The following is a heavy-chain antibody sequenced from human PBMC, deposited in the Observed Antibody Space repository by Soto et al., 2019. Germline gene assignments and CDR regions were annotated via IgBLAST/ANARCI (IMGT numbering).Heavy chain of an antibody. J-gene: IGHJ6*02. V-gene: IGHV1-69*13. D-gene: IGHD3-3*01. CDR3: ARIRFLEWSHYGMDV. CDR2: IIPIFGTA. CDR1: VGTLSRYA. Sequence: SVKVSCQASVGTLSRYAISWLRQAPGQGLEWMGGIIPIFGTANYAQKFQGRVTITADESTSTAYMELSSLRSEDTAVYYCARIRFLEWSHYGMDVWGQGTTVTVSS.